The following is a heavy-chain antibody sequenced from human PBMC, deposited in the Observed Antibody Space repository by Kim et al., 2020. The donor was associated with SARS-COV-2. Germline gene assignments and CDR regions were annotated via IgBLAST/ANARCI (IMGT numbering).Heavy chain of an antibody. V-gene: IGHV4-34*01. J-gene: IGHJ4*02. Sequence: SETLSLTCAVYGGSFSGYYWSWIRQPPGKGLEWIGEINHSGSTNYNPSLKSRVTISVDTSKNQFSLKLSSVTAADTAVYYCARVLGDYVWGSYRYTINYWGQGALVTVSS. CDR3: ARVLGDYVWGSYRYTINY. CDR1: GGSFSGYY. D-gene: IGHD3-16*02. CDR2: INHSGST.